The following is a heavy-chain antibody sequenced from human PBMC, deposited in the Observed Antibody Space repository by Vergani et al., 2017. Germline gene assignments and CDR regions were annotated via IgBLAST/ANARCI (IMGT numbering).Heavy chain of an antibody. J-gene: IGHJ4*02. CDR3: ARDLDVYDSSGSIDY. V-gene: IGHV3-30-3*01. Sequence: VQLVESGGGLVQPGRSLRLSCAASGFTFSSYAMHWVRQAPGKGLEWVAVISYDGSNKYYADSGKGRFTISRDNSKNTLYLQMNSLRAEDTAVYYCARDLDVYDSSGSIDYWGQGTLVTVSS. CDR2: ISYDGSNK. D-gene: IGHD3-22*01. CDR1: GFTFSSYA.